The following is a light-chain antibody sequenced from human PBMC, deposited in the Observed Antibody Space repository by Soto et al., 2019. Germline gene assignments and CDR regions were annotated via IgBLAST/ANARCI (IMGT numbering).Light chain of an antibody. Sequence: EIVFTQSPGTLSLSPGERATLSCRASQSVSSNYLAWYQQKPGQAPRLLIFGASNRATGIPARFSGSGSGTDFTLTITGLEPEDFAVYYCQQYGSSPYTFGQGTKVDIK. CDR3: QQYGSSPYT. CDR2: GAS. V-gene: IGKV3-20*01. J-gene: IGKJ2*01. CDR1: QSVSSNY.